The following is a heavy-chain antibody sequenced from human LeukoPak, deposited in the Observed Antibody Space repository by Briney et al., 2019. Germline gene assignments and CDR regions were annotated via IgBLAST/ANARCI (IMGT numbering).Heavy chain of an antibody. CDR1: GGSISSSSYY. CDR3: ARAKAEAVAGTWWFDP. CDR2: IYYSGST. J-gene: IGHJ5*02. V-gene: IGHV4-39*07. D-gene: IGHD6-19*01. Sequence: SETLSLTCTVSGGSISSSSYYWGWIRQPPGKGLEWIGSIYYSGSTYYNPSLKSRVTISVDTSKNQFSLKLSSVTAADTAVYYCARAKAEAVAGTWWFDPWGQGTLVTVSS.